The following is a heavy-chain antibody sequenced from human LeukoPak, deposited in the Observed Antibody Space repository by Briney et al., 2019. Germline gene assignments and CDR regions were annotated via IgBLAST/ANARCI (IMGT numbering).Heavy chain of an antibody. CDR1: GFTFSSYW. CDR3: ARGGAARPDF. J-gene: IGHJ4*02. D-gene: IGHD6-6*01. Sequence: GGSLRLSCAATGFTFSSYWMSWVRQAPGKGLEWVANINKDGSAKYYVDSVKGRFTISRDNAKNSLYLQMNSLRAEDTAVYYCARGGAARPDFWGQGTLVTVSS. V-gene: IGHV3-7*01. CDR2: INKDGSAK.